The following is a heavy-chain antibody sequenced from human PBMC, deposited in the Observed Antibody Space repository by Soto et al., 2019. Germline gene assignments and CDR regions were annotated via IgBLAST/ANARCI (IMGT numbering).Heavy chain of an antibody. CDR1: GGSISSYY. J-gene: IGHJ6*03. CDR3: ARGHYGSGSYYWDYYYYYMDV. CDR2: IYYSGST. V-gene: IGHV4-59*01. Sequence: SETLSLTCTVSGGSISSYYWSWIRQPPGKGLEWIGYIYYSGSTNYNPSLKSRVTISVDTSKNQFSLKLSSVTAADTAVYYCARGHYGSGSYYWDYYYYYMDVWGKGTTVTVSS. D-gene: IGHD3-10*01.